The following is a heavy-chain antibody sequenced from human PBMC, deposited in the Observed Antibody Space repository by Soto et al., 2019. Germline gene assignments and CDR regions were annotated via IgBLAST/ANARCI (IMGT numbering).Heavy chain of an antibody. V-gene: IGHV1-69*13. CDR1: GDTFSSYS. Sequence: SVKVSCKASGDTFSSYSISWVRQAPGQGLEWMGWIIPIFGTTNYAQKFQGRVTITADASTSTAYMELSRLKSEDTAVYYCARGPQGGSSGYNPGDYWGQGTLVTVSS. CDR3: ARGPQGGSSGYNPGDY. CDR2: IIPIFGTT. J-gene: IGHJ4*02. D-gene: IGHD3-22*01.